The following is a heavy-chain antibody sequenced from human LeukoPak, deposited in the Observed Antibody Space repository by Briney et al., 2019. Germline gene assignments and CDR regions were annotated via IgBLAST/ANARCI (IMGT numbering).Heavy chain of an antibody. CDR1: GFTFSSYS. D-gene: IGHD3-16*01. Sequence: GGSLRLSCAASGFTFSSYSMNWVRQAPGKGLEWVSYISSLSGTINYADSVKGRFIISRDNAKNSMFLQMNSLRAEDTAVYYCVRDQGGAVSYWGQGTLVTVSP. CDR3: VRDQGGAVSY. CDR2: ISSLSGTI. V-gene: IGHV3-48*01. J-gene: IGHJ4*02.